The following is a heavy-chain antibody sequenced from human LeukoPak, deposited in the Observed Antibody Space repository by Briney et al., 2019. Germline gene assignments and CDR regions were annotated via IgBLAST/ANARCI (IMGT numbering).Heavy chain of an antibody. CDR1: GYTFTKYG. D-gene: IGHD2-8*01. CDR3: ARGIGIGTVLMVHGNMDV. Sequence: ASVKVSSTASGYTFTKYGVYWVRQAPGQGLEWMGWINTDTGNPTYAQGFTGRFVFSLDTSVSTTYLQISSLKPEDTAVYYCARGIGIGTVLMVHGNMDVWGKGTTVTVSS. J-gene: IGHJ6*03. V-gene: IGHV7-4-1*02. CDR2: INTDTGNP.